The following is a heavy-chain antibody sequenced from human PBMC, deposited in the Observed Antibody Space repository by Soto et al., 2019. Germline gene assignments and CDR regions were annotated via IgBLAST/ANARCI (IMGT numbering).Heavy chain of an antibody. D-gene: IGHD6-6*01. Sequence: GESLKISCKGSGYSFTSYWISWVRQMPGKGLEWLGRIDPSDSCTNYSPSFQGHVTISADKSISTAYLQSSSLKCPDAAENYYARHRAARPDDGYYYYGMDVWGQGTTVTVSS. CDR3: ARHRAARPDDGYYYYGMDV. V-gene: IGHV5-10-1*01. CDR1: GYSFTSYW. CDR2: IDPSDSCT. J-gene: IGHJ6*02.